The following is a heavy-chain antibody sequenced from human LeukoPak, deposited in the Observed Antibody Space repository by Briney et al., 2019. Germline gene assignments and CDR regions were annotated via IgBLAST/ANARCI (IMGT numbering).Heavy chain of an antibody. J-gene: IGHJ4*02. Sequence: GGSLRLSGAASGFIFSGFGMHWVRQAPGKGLEWVAVISYDGSNKYYADSVMGRFTISRDNSKNTLYLQMNNLRVEDTAVYYCAKGGNGWWDYYFDSWGQGTLVTVSS. CDR1: GFIFSGFG. CDR2: ISYDGSNK. CDR3: AKGGNGWWDYYFDS. V-gene: IGHV3-30*18. D-gene: IGHD6-19*01.